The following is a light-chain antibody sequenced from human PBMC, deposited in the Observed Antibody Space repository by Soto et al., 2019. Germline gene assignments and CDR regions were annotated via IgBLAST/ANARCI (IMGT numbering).Light chain of an antibody. V-gene: IGLV2-14*01. Sequence: QSALTQPASVSGSPGQSVTISCTGTGTDVGGYNYVSWYQHHPGKAPKLMIYEVSIRPPGVSNRFSGSKSGNTASLSISGLQTEDEADYYCCSFTSRSTWLFGGGTKLTVL. CDR1: GTDVGGYNY. J-gene: IGLJ3*02. CDR2: EVS. CDR3: CSFTSRSTWL.